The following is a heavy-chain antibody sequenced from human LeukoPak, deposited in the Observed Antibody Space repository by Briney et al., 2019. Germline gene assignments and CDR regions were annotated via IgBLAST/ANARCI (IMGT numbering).Heavy chain of an antibody. V-gene: IGHV4-30-2*01. CDR2: IYHSGST. J-gene: IGHJ3*02. CDR3: ARAEVGTTGAFDI. D-gene: IGHD1-7*01. Sequence: SETLSLTCTVSGGSVSSGSYSWSWIRQPPGKGLEWIGYIYHSGSTYYNPSLKSRVTISVDRSKNQFSLKLSSVTAADTAVYYCARAEVGTTGAFDIWGQGTMVTVSS. CDR1: GGSVSSGSYS.